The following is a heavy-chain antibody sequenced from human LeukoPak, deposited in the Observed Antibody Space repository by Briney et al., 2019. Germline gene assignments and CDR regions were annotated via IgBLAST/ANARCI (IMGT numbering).Heavy chain of an antibody. CDR2: ISGSGGST. CDR3: AKGARLTYYYDSSGYYPEYYFDY. CDR1: GFTFSSYA. V-gene: IGHV3-23*01. D-gene: IGHD3-22*01. Sequence: GSLRLSCAASGFTFSSYAMSWVRQAAGKGLEWVSAISGSGGSTYYADSVKGRFTISRDNSKNTLYLQMNSLRAEDTAVYYCAKGARLTYYYDSSGYYPEYYFDYWGQGTLVTVSS. J-gene: IGHJ4*02.